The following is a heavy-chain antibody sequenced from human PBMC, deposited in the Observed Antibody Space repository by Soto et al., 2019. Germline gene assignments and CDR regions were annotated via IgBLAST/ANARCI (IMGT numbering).Heavy chain of an antibody. Sequence: PSETLSLTCTISGGSISSGGYYWSWIRQHPGKGLEWIVYIYYSGSTYYNPSLKSRVTISVDTSKNQFSLKLSSVTAADTAVYYCAKGLSCGDCYYYYYYGMDVWGQGTTVT. V-gene: IGHV4-31*03. CDR3: AKGLSCGDCYYYYYYGMDV. J-gene: IGHJ6*02. D-gene: IGHD2-21*02. CDR2: IYYSGST. CDR1: GGSISSGGYY.